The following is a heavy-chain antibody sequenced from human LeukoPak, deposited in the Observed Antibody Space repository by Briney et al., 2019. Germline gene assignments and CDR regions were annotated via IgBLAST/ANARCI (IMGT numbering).Heavy chain of an antibody. CDR1: GFTFSSYA. J-gene: IGHJ4*02. CDR3: ARGRRELKYAPDY. D-gene: IGHD2-2*01. V-gene: IGHV3-23*01. Sequence: GSLRLSCAASGFTFSSYAMSWVRQAPGKGVEWVSAISGRGGSTYYADSVKGRFTISRDNSKNTLYLQMNSLRAEDTAVYYCARGRRELKYAPDYWGQGTLVTVSS. CDR2: ISGRGGST.